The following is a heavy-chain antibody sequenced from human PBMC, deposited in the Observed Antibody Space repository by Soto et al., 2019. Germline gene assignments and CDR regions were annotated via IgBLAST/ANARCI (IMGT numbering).Heavy chain of an antibody. CDR2: ISAYNGNT. D-gene: IGHD3-9*01. CDR1: GYTFTSYG. V-gene: IGHV1-18*01. CDR3: ATSEYYDFLPGYLLYYCGMDG. J-gene: IGHJ6*02. Sequence: ASVKVSCKASGYTFTSYGISWVRQAPGQGLEWMGWISAYNGNTNYAQKLQGRVTMTTDTSTSTAYMELRSLRSDDTAVYYCATSEYYDFLPGYLLYYCGMDGWG.